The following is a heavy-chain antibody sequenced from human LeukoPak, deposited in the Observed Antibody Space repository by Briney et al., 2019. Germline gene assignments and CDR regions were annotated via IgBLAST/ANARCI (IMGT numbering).Heavy chain of an antibody. J-gene: IGHJ4*02. CDR2: ISSSVSTI. CDR3: ARESGYDILTGYYSLVDY. Sequence: GGSLRLSCAASGFTFSSYEMNWVRQAPGKGLEWVSYISSSVSTIYYADAVKGRFTISRDNAKNSLYLQMNSLRAEDTAVYYCARESGYDILTGYYSLVDYWGQGTLVTVSS. V-gene: IGHV3-48*03. D-gene: IGHD3-9*01. CDR1: GFTFSSYE.